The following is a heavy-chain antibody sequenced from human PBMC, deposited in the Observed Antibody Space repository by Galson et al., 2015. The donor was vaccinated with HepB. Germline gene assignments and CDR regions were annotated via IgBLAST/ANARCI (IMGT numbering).Heavy chain of an antibody. D-gene: IGHD5-24*01. CDR2: TSYDGSNK. CDR1: GFTFSTYG. Sequence: SCAASGFTFSTYGMHWVCQAPGKGLEWVAVTSYDGSNKYYADSVKGRFTISRDNSKNTLYLQMNSLRAEDTAVYYCAKDWEMATILYYFDYWGQGTLVTVSS. V-gene: IGHV3-30*18. CDR3: AKDWEMATILYYFDY. J-gene: IGHJ4*02.